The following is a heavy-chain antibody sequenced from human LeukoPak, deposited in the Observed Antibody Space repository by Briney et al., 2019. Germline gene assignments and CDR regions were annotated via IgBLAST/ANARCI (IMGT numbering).Heavy chain of an antibody. CDR3: ARAMGGYDFWSGYGFDV. D-gene: IGHD3-3*01. J-gene: IGHJ6*02. CDR2: IKQDGSEK. V-gene: IGHV3-7*01. Sequence: GGSLRLSCAASGFTFSSYGMHWVRQAPGKGLEWVANIKQDGSEKYYVDSVKGRFTISRDNAKNSLYLQMNSLRAEDTAVYYCARAMGGYDFWSGYGFDVWGQGTTVTVSS. CDR1: GFTFSSYG.